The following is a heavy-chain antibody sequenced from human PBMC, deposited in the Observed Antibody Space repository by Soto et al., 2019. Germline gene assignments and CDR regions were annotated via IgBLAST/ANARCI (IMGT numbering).Heavy chain of an antibody. CDR2: IIPIFGTA. Sequence: QVQLVQSEAEVKKPGSSVKVSCKASGGTFSSYAISWVRQAHGQGLEWMGGIIPIFGTANYAQKFQGRVTITADESTSTAYMELSSLRSEDTAVYYCARDSARYSSSSHFDYWGQGTLVTVSS. CDR1: GGTFSSYA. CDR3: ARDSARYSSSSHFDY. D-gene: IGHD6-6*01. J-gene: IGHJ4*02. V-gene: IGHV1-69*01.